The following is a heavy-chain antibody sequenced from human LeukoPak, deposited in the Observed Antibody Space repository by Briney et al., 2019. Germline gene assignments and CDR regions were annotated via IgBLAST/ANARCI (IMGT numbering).Heavy chain of an antibody. J-gene: IGHJ4*02. CDR2: IYYSGST. D-gene: IGHD3-10*01. CDR3: ARQGVLWTPRD. CDR1: GVSINSSTYY. V-gene: IGHV4-39*01. Sequence: PSETLSLTCIVSGVSINSSTYYWGWLRQPPGKGLEWIGSIYYSGSTYYNPSLKSRVTISVDTSKNQFSLKLNSVTAADTAVYYCARQGVLWTPRDWGQGALVTVSS.